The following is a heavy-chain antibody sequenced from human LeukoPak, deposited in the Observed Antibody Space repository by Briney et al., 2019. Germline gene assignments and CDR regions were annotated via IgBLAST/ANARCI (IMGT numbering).Heavy chain of an antibody. D-gene: IGHD1-26*01. CDR3: ARGGGAPPYYFDL. Sequence: GGSLRLSCAAYEFMFGSFGMNWARQAPGKGLEWVSSISSGSDYIYYSDSVKGRFTISRDNAEKSLFLEMNSLRAEDTAVYYCARGGGAPPYYFDLWGQGTPVTVSS. V-gene: IGHV3-21*01. J-gene: IGHJ4*02. CDR2: ISSGSDYI. CDR1: EFMFGSFG.